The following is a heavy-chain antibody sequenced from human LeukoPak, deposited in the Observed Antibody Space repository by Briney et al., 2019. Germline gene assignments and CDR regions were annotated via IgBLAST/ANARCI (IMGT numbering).Heavy chain of an antibody. CDR1: GFTFSSYV. CDR3: ARDMGEAYDSSGYYYLGAFDI. J-gene: IGHJ3*02. Sequence: GGSLRLSCAASGFTFSSYVMHWVRQAPGKGLEWVAVIWYDGSNKYYADSVKGRFTISRDNSKNTLYLQMNSLRAEDTAVYYCARDMGEAYDSSGYYYLGAFDIWGQGTMVTVSS. V-gene: IGHV3-33*01. D-gene: IGHD3-22*01. CDR2: IWYDGSNK.